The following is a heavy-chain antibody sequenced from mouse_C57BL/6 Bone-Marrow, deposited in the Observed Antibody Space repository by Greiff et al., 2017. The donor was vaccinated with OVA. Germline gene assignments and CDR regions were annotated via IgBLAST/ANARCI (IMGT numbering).Heavy chain of an antibody. D-gene: IGHD6-1*01. CDR1: GYSITSGYY. J-gene: IGHJ4*01. Sequence: ESGPGLVKPSQSLSLTCSVTGYSITSGYYWNWIRQFPGNKLEWMGYISYDGSNNYNPSLKNRISITRDTSKNQFFLKLNSVTTEDTATYYCARGARGHYYAMDYWGQGTSVTVSS. CDR2: ISYDGSN. V-gene: IGHV3-6*01. CDR3: ARGARGHYYAMDY.